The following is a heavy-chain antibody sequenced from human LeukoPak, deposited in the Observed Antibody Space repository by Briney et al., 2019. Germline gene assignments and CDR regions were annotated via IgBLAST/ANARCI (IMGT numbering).Heavy chain of an antibody. D-gene: IGHD6-6*01. J-gene: IGHJ4*02. CDR1: GFTFHTFG. V-gene: IGHV3-30*03. CDR3: ARGLSGYASSLGY. CDR2: ISFDGGNK. Sequence: GGSLRLSCAVSGFTFHTFGIHWVRQTPGKGLEWVALISFDGGNKYYTDSVKGRFTISRDNSKNTLYLQMNSLRAEDTAVYYCARGLSGYASSLGYWGQGTLVTVSA.